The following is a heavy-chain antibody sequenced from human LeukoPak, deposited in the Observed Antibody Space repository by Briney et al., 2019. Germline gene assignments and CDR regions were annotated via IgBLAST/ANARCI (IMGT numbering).Heavy chain of an antibody. Sequence: ASVKVSCKASGYTFASYYMHWVRQAPGQGLEWMGIINPSGGSTTYAQKFQGRVTMTRDTSTSTVYMELSSLRFEDTALYYCARDSTPTYYSGTYYFEYWGQGTLVTVSS. CDR2: INPSGGST. V-gene: IGHV1-46*01. CDR3: ARDSTPTYYSGTYYFEY. D-gene: IGHD1-26*01. J-gene: IGHJ4*02. CDR1: GYTFASYY.